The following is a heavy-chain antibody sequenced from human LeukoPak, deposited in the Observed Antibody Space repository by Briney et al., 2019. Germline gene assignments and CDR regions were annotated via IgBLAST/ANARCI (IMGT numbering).Heavy chain of an antibody. CDR2: IYYSGST. CDR3: ARILTGEYFDY. J-gene: IGHJ4*02. V-gene: IGHV4-59*01. CDR1: GGSISSYY. Sequence: SETLSLTCTVSGGSISSYYWSWIRQPPGKGLEWIGYIYYSGSTNYNPSLKSRVTISVGTSKNQFSLKLSSVTAADTAVYYCARILTGEYFDYWGQGTLVTVSS. D-gene: IGHD7-27*01.